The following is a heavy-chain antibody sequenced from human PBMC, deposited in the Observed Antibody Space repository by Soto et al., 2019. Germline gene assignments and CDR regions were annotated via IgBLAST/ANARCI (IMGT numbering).Heavy chain of an antibody. D-gene: IGHD3-22*01. CDR1: GFTFSSYG. J-gene: IGHJ4*02. V-gene: IGHV3-30*18. CDR3: AKSGGGSSGYYQLDY. Sequence: GGSLRLSCAASGFTFSSYGMHWVRQAPGKGLEWVAVISYDGSNKYYADSVKGRFTISRDNSKNTLYLQMNSLRAEDTAVYYCAKSGGGSSGYYQLDYWGQGTLVTVSS. CDR2: ISYDGSNK.